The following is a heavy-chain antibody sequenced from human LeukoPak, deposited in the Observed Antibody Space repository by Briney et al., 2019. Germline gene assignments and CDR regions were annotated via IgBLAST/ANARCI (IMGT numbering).Heavy chain of an antibody. CDR3: ATGSDFYYDC. D-gene: IGHD3-22*01. V-gene: IGHV3-30-3*01. J-gene: IGHJ4*02. CDR1: GFTFTRNC. Sequence: GRSLRLSCIASGFTFTRNCMHWVRQAPGKGLEWVAAIPHDGSSALYADSAKGRFIISRDNSKNTQYLQMNSLRIEDSAVYYCATGSDFYYDCWGQGILVTVSS. CDR2: IPHDGSSA.